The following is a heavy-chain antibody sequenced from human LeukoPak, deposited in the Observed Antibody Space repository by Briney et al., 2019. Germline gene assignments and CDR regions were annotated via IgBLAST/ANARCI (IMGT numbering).Heavy chain of an antibody. Sequence: SVRVSCKASGGTFSSYAISWVRQAPGQGLEWMGGIIPIFGTANYAQKFQGRVTITADKSTSTAYMELSSLRSEDTAVYYCARMGSYYYGSGSPNWFDPWGQGTLVTVSS. CDR1: GGTFSSYA. D-gene: IGHD3-10*01. CDR2: IIPIFGTA. CDR3: ARMGSYYYGSGSPNWFDP. V-gene: IGHV1-69*06. J-gene: IGHJ5*02.